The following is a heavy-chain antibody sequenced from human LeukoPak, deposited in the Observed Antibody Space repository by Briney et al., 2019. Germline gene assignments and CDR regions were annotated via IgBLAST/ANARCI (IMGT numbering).Heavy chain of an antibody. D-gene: IGHD3-10*01. J-gene: IGHJ4*02. CDR3: ARDSYRGFGELLLFDY. Sequence: PGGSLRLSCVASGFTFNTHWVSWVRQAPGKGLEWVSSISSSSSYIYYADSVKGRFTISRDNAKNSLYLQMNSLRAEDTAVYYCARDSYRGFGELLLFDYWGQGTLVTVSS. V-gene: IGHV3-21*01. CDR2: ISSSSSYI. CDR1: GFTFNTHW.